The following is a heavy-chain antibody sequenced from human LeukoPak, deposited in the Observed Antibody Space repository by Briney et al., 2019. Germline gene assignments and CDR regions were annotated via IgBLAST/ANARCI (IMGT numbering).Heavy chain of an antibody. CDR1: GGSISTYY. CDR2: IHYSEST. D-gene: IGHD6-13*01. J-gene: IGHJ4*02. CDR3: ARSRAAAGKDY. V-gene: IGHV4-59*08. Sequence: PSETLSLTCTVSGGSISTYYWSWIRQPPGKGLEWIVYIHYSESTSYNPSLKSRVTISVDTSKNQFSLKLSSVTAADTAVYFCARSRAAAGKDYWGQGTLVTVSS.